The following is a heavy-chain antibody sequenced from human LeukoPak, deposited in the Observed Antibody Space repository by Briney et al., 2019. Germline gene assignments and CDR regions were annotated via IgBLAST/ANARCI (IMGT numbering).Heavy chain of an antibody. J-gene: IGHJ6*04. D-gene: IGHD3-22*01. CDR2: IYYSGST. CDR1: GGSISSSSYY. CDR3: ARSRWYYDSSGWGLDV. Sequence: PSETLSLTCTVSGGSISSSSYYWGWIRQPPGKGLEWIGSIYYSGSTYYNPSLKSRVTISVDTSKNQFSLKLSSVTAADTAVYYCARSRWYYDSSGWGLDVWGKGTTVTVSS. V-gene: IGHV4-39*07.